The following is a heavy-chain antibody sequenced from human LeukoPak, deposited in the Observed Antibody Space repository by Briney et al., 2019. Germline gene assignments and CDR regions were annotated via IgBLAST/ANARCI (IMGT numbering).Heavy chain of an antibody. CDR3: ARGPLRSGYYRPNWFDP. Sequence: PSETLSLTCAVYGGSFSGYYWSWIRQPPGKGLEWIGEINHSGSTNYNPFLKSRVTISVDTSKNQFSLKLSSVTAADTAVYYCARGPLRSGYYRPNWFDPWGQGTLVTVSS. CDR1: GGSFSGYY. CDR2: INHSGST. D-gene: IGHD3-3*01. V-gene: IGHV4-34*01. J-gene: IGHJ5*02.